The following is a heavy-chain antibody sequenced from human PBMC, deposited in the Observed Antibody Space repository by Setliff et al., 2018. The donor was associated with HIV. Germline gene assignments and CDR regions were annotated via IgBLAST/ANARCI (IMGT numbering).Heavy chain of an antibody. V-gene: IGHV4-39*01. J-gene: IGHJ4*02. Sequence: ETLSLTCTVSGASVNSNNYYWGWIRQPPGRGLEWIASIYYSGTTYYNPSLKSRVTISVDTSKNQFSLKLSSVTAADTAVYYCARLSLSLVRGIINSGDRFFDYWGQGSLVTVSS. CDR1: GASVNSNNYY. CDR2: IYYSGTT. D-gene: IGHD3-10*01. CDR3: ARLSLSLVRGIINSGDRFFDY.